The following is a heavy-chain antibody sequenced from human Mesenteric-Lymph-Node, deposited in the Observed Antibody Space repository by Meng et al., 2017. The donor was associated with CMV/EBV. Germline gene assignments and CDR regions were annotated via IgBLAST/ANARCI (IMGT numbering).Heavy chain of an antibody. CDR2: IYFSSSYI. CDR3: ASLIGNEFWSGSSVDY. V-gene: IGHV3-21*01. Sequence: LSLTCAASGFTFSTYSMNWVRQAPGKGLEWVSSIYFSSSYIYYADSVKGRFTISRDNAKNSLYLQMNSLRAEDTAVYYCASLIGNEFWSGSSVDYWGQGTLVTVSS. D-gene: IGHD3-3*01. J-gene: IGHJ4*02. CDR1: GFTFSTYS.